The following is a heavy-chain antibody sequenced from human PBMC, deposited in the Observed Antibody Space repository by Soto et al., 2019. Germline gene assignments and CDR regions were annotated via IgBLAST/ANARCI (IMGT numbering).Heavy chain of an antibody. V-gene: IGHV4-59*08. J-gene: IGHJ4*02. D-gene: IGHD6-19*01. CDR1: GGSVTGYY. CDR3: ERHITIAVLCEGFDY. Sequence: SETLSLTCSVSGGSVTGYYWSWVRQPPGKGLEWIAYIYSSGTTFYNPSLRDRVTISVDTSKNQFSLEVDSVTAADTAVYYCERHITIAVLCEGFDYWGQGTLVTVSS. CDR2: IYSSGTT.